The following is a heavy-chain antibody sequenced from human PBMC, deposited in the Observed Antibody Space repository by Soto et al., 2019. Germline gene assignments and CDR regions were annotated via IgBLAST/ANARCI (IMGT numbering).Heavy chain of an antibody. Sequence: EVQLLESGGDLVQRGGSLRLSCAASGFTFSSYAMSWVRQAPGKGLEWVSALSGSGGSTYYADSVKGRFTISRDNSKNTLYPQMNSLRAEDTAVYYCAKHPTYHSSGYYKYWGQGTLVTVSS. CDR3: AKHPTYHSSGYYKY. V-gene: IGHV3-23*01. J-gene: IGHJ4*02. D-gene: IGHD3-22*01. CDR2: LSGSGGST. CDR1: GFTFSSYA.